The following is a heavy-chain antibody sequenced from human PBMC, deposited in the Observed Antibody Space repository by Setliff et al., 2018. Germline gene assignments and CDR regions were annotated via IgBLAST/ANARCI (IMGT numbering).Heavy chain of an antibody. J-gene: IGHJ6*03. CDR2: INRRGST. CDR3: ARATSGWYSAYYYYMDV. D-gene: IGHD6-19*01. V-gene: IGHV4-4*07. Sequence: SETLSLTCTVSGGPINNYNWNWLRQPAGKGLEWIGHINRRGSTNFSPSLKSRVTISLDTSKNQFSLNLTSVTAADTAVYYCARATSGWYSAYYYYMDVWGKGTTVTVSS. CDR1: GGPINNYN.